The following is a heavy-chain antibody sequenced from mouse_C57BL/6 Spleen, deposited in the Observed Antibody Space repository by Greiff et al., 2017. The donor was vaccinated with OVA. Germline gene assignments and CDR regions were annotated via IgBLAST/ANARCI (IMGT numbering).Heavy chain of an antibody. CDR3: ARDYYGSSPYWYFDV. Sequence: VQLQQSGPELVKPGASVKISCKASGYAFSSSWMNWVKQRPGKGLEWIGRIYPGDGDTNYNGKFKGKATLTADKSSSTDYMQLSSLTSEDSAVYFCARDYYGSSPYWYFDVWGTGTTVTVSS. CDR1: GYAFSSSW. V-gene: IGHV1-82*01. CDR2: IYPGDGDT. D-gene: IGHD1-1*01. J-gene: IGHJ1*03.